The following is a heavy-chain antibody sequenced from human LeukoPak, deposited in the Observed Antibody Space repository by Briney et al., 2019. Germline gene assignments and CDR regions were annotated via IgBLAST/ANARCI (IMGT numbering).Heavy chain of an antibody. CDR2: ISGSGGST. V-gene: IGHV3-23*01. CDR3: AKRSPWYFDL. Sequence: RAGGSLRFSCVASGFTFSTYAMSWVRQAPGKGLEWVSVISGSGGSTYYADSVKGRFTISRDNSKNTLYLQMNSLRAEDTAVYYCAKRSPWYFDLWGRGTLVTVSS. CDR1: GFTFSTYA. J-gene: IGHJ2*01.